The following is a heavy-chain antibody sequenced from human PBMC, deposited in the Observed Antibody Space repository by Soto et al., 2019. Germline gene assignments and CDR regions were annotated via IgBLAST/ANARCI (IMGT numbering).Heavy chain of an antibody. J-gene: IGHJ4*02. V-gene: IGHV3-30-3*01. Sequence: QVQLVESGGGVVQPGRSLRLSCAASGFTFSSYAMHWVRQAPGKGLEWVAVISYDGSNKYYADSVKGRFTISRDNSKNTLYLQMNSLRAEDTAVYYCARATFEYSSSSVVYWGQGTLVTVSS. CDR1: GFTFSSYA. D-gene: IGHD6-6*01. CDR2: ISYDGSNK. CDR3: ARATFEYSSSSVVY.